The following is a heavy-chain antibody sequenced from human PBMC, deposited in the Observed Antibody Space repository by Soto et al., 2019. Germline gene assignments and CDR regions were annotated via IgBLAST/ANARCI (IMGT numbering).Heavy chain of an antibody. Sequence: QVQLQESGPGLVKPSETLSLTCTVSGGSISSYYWSWIRQPPGKGLEWIGYIYYSGSTNYNPSLKRRVNISVDTSKNQFSLKLSSVTAADTAVYYCAGYTRGYSSSWPNPWGQGTLVTVSS. J-gene: IGHJ5*02. CDR3: AGYTRGYSSSWPNP. V-gene: IGHV4-59*01. CDR2: IYYSGST. D-gene: IGHD6-13*01. CDR1: GGSISSYY.